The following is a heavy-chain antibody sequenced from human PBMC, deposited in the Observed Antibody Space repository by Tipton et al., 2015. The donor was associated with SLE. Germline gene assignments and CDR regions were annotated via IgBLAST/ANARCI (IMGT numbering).Heavy chain of an antibody. CDR1: GFTFSSYA. V-gene: IGHV3-30*04. J-gene: IGHJ4*02. D-gene: IGHD5-18*01. CDR2: ISYDGSNK. CDR3: ARDQDPSYSYGLGY. Sequence: SLRLSCAASGFTFSSYAMHWVRQAPGKGLEWVAVISYDGSNKYYADSVKGRFTISRDNSKNTLYVQMNSLRAEDTAVYYCARDQDPSYSYGLGYWGQGTLVTVSS.